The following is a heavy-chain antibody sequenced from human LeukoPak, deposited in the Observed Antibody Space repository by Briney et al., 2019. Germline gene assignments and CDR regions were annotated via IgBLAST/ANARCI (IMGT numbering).Heavy chain of an antibody. J-gene: IGHJ4*02. Sequence: ASETLSLTCTVSGGSISSSSYYWAWIRQPPGKGLEWIGSIHYSGSTYYNPSLQSRVTISIDTSKNQLSLKLSSVTAADTAVYYCARDTCGIGGDCYGFDYWGQGTLVTVSS. V-gene: IGHV4-39*07. CDR3: ARDTCGIGGDCYGFDY. CDR1: GGSISSSSYY. CDR2: IHYSGST. D-gene: IGHD2-21*02.